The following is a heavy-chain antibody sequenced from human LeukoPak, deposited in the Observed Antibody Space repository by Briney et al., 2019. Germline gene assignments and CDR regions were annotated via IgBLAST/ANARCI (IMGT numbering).Heavy chain of an antibody. J-gene: IGHJ3*02. D-gene: IGHD3-22*01. CDR3: ARVNHRVVISPDAFDI. Sequence: ASVKVSCKASGYTFTSYDINWVRQATGQGLEWMGWMNPNSGNTGYAQKFQGRVTMTRNTSISTAYMELSSLRSEDTAVYYCARVNHRVVISPDAFDIWGQGTMVTVSS. CDR2: MNPNSGNT. V-gene: IGHV1-8*01. CDR1: GYTFTSYD.